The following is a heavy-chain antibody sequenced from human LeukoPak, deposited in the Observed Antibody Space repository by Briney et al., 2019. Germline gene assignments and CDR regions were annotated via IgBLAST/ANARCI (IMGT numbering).Heavy chain of an antibody. D-gene: IGHD2-2*01. CDR1: GFTFSSYG. Sequence: GGSLRLSCAASGFTFSSYGLHWVRQAPGKGLEWVAVIWYDGNKKYYADSVKGRFTISRDNSRNTLYLQMNSLRAEDTAVYYCARGQLLFDYWGQGTLVTVSS. V-gene: IGHV3-33*01. J-gene: IGHJ4*02. CDR2: IWYDGNKK. CDR3: ARGQLLFDY.